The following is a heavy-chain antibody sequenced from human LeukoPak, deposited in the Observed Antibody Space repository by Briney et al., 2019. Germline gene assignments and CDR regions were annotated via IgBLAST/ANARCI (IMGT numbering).Heavy chain of an antibody. J-gene: IGHJ3*02. V-gene: IGHV3-53*01. Sequence: GGSLRLSCAASGFTVSSKYMSWVRQTPGKGLQWVALIYSSGDAYTPDSVKGRFTISRDDSENTLYLQMDSLRADDTAVYYCARDSGRFDVFDIWGQGTMVTVSS. CDR1: GFTVSSKY. CDR2: IYSSGDA. D-gene: IGHD3-10*01. CDR3: ARDSGRFDVFDI.